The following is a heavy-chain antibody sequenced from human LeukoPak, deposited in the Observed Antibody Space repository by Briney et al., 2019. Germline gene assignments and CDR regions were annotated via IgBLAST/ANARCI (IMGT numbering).Heavy chain of an antibody. CDR1: GFTVSSSY. D-gene: IGHD3-3*01. CDR3: ARVNDFWSGYVDY. CDR2: IYSGGST. Sequence: GGSLRLSCVASGFTVSSSYMSWVRQAPGKGLGWVSVIYSGGSTYYADSVNGRFTISRDNSKNTRYLQMNSLRAEDTAVYYCARVNDFWSGYVDYWGQGTLVTVSS. J-gene: IGHJ4*02. V-gene: IGHV3-53*01.